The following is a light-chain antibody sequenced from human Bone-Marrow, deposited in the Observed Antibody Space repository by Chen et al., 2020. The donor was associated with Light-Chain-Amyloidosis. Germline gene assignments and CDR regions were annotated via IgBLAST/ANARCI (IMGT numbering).Light chain of an antibody. V-gene: IGLV2-14*01. CDR2: EVT. Sequence: QSALTQPASVSGSPGQAITISCTGTSSDVGGANHVSWAQQHPDKAPQLMIYEVTTRPSWVPDHFSGSTSDNTASLPIFGLQTEDEADYFCSSYTITNALVFGSGTRVTVL. CDR3: SSYTITNALV. J-gene: IGLJ1*01. CDR1: SSDVGGANH.